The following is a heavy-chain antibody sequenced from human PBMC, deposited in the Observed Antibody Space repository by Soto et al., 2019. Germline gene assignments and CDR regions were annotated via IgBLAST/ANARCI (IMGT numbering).Heavy chain of an antibody. CDR1: GFTVSSYA. V-gene: IGHV3-23*01. CDR2: MSGSGGST. CDR3: AKGEGYCSGGSCYRNPLFDY. D-gene: IGHD2-15*01. J-gene: IGHJ4*01. Sequence: GGSLRLSCAASGFTVSSYAMSWVRQAPGKGLEWVSAMSGSGGSTYYADSVKGRFTISRDNSKNTLYLQMNSLRAEDTAVYYCAKGEGYCSGGSCYRNPLFDYWGQGTLVTVSS.